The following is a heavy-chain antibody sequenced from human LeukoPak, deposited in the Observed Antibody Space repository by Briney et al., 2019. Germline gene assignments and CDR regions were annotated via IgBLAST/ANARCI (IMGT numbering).Heavy chain of an antibody. CDR1: GFTFSSYE. CDR2: ISSSGSTI. D-gene: IGHD2-15*01. V-gene: IGHV3-48*03. J-gene: IGHJ4*02. Sequence: GGSLRLSCAASGFTFSSYEMNWVRQAPGKGLEWVSCISSSGSTIYYADSVKGRFTISRDNAKNSLYLQMNSLRAEDTAVYYCARWQNHLGYCSGGSCYSDYWGQGTLVTVSS. CDR3: ARWQNHLGYCSGGSCYSDY.